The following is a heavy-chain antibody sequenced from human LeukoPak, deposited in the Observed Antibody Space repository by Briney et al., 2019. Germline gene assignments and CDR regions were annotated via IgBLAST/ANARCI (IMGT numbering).Heavy chain of an antibody. CDR1: GFTLSSYS. J-gene: IGHJ1*01. CDR2: ISKNGRNT. CDR3: ARVDSGSACAS. V-gene: IGHV3-64*01. Sequence: GGSLRLSCAASGFTLSSYSMHWVRQAPGKGLEFVSAISKNGRNTYYGNSMKGRFTISRDISKNTLYLQMGSLRPEDMAVYYCARVDSGSACASWGQGILVTVSS. D-gene: IGHD6-19*01.